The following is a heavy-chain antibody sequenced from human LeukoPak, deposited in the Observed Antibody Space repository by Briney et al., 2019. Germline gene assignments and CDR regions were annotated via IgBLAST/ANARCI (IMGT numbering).Heavy chain of an antibody. CDR2: IYHSGGT. CDR1: GGSISSGGYY. D-gene: IGHD2-21*01. CDR3: ARDMGGGVNAFDI. Sequence: SETLSLTCAVSGGSISSGGYYWSWIRQPPGKGLEWIGYIYHSGGTYYNPSLKSRVTISVDRSKNQFSLKLSSVTAADTAVYYCARDMGGGVNAFDIWGQGTMVTVSS. J-gene: IGHJ3*02. V-gene: IGHV4-30-2*01.